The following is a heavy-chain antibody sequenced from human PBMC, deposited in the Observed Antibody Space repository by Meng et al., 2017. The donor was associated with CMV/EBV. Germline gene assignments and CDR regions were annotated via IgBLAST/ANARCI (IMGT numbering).Heavy chain of an antibody. V-gene: IGHV4-4*02. CDR1: GGSISSSNW. CDR3: ASWGYCSSTSCYTEGRFDP. J-gene: IGHJ5*02. D-gene: IGHD2-2*02. Sequence: SETLSLTCAVSGGSISSSNWWSWVRQPPGKGLEWIGEIYHSGSTNYNPSLKSRVTISVDKSKNQFSLKLSSVTAADTAVDYCASWGYCSSTSCYTEGRFDPWGQGTLVTVSS. CDR2: IYHSGST.